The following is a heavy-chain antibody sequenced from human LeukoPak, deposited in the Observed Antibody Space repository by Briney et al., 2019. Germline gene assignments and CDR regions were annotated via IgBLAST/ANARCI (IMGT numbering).Heavy chain of an antibody. V-gene: IGHV4-34*01. CDR3: ARHVVGATGNDSGS. J-gene: IGHJ4*02. D-gene: IGHD1-26*01. CDR2: ISYSGHT. CDR1: GGSFSGYY. Sequence: PSETLSLTCAVYGGSFSGYYWSWIRQSPGKGLEWIGSISYSGHTYYNPSLKSRVTMSVDTSKKKFSLKVNSVSASDTAMYYCARHVVGATGNDSGSWGQGTLVTVSS.